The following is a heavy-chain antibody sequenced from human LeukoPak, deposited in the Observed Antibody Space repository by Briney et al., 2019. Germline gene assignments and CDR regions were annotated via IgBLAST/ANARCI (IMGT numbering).Heavy chain of an antibody. CDR1: GYTFTGYY. CDR3: AILRPYSSGWYGDYDDAFDI. Sequence: GASVKVSCKASGYTFTGYYMHWVRQAPGQGLGWMGWINPNSGGTNYAQKLQGRVTMTTDTSTSTAYMELRSLRSDDTAVYYCAILRPYSSGWYGDYDDAFDIWGQGTMVTVSS. J-gene: IGHJ3*02. V-gene: IGHV1-2*02. D-gene: IGHD6-19*01. CDR2: INPNSGGT.